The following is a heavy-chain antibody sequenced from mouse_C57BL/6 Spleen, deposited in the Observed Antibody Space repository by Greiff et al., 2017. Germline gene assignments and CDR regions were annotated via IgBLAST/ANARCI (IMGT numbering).Heavy chain of an antibody. CDR1: GYAFSSSW. Sequence: VQLQQSGPELVKPGASVKISCKASGYAFSSSWMNWVKQRPGKGLEWIGRIYPGDGDTNYNGKFKGKATLTADKSSSTAYMQPSSLTSEDSAVYFCARDYYGSSYFDYWGQGTTLTVSS. CDR3: ARDYYGSSYFDY. J-gene: IGHJ2*01. V-gene: IGHV1-82*01. D-gene: IGHD1-1*01. CDR2: IYPGDGDT.